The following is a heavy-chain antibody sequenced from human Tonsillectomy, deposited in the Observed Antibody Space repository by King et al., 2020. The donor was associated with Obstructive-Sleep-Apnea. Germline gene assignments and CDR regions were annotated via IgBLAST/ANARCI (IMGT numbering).Heavy chain of an antibody. CDR3: ARAGYSGYADAFDI. CDR1: GFTFSSYD. D-gene: IGHD5-12*01. CDR2: IGTAGDT. V-gene: IGHV3-13*01. Sequence: VQLVESGGGLVQPGGSLRLSCAASGFTFSSYDMHWVRQATGKGLEWVSAIGTAGDTYYPGSVKGRFTISRENAKNSLNLQMNSLGAGDTAVYYCARAGYSGYADAFDIWGQGTMVTVSS. J-gene: IGHJ3*02.